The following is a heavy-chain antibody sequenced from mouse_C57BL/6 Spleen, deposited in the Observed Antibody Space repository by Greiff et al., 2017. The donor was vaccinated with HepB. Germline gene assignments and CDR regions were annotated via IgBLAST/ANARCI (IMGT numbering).Heavy chain of an antibody. Sequence: QVQLKESGPELVKPGASVKISCKASGYAFSSSWMNWVKQRPGKGLEWIGRIYPGDGDTNYNGKFKGKATLTADKSSSTAYMQLSSLTSEDSAVYFCARKELVYFDYWGQGTTLTVSS. D-gene: IGHD3-1*01. CDR3: ARKELVYFDY. V-gene: IGHV1-82*01. CDR1: GYAFSSSW. J-gene: IGHJ2*01. CDR2: IYPGDGDT.